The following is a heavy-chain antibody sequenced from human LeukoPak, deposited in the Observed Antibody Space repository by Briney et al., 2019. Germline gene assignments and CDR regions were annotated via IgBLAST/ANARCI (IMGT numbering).Heavy chain of an antibody. CDR1: GFTFSSYG. Sequence: PGGSLRLSCAASGFTFSSYGMHWVRQAPGKGLEWVAVISYDGSNKYYADSVKGRFTISRDNSKNTLYLQMNSLRAEDTAVYYCAKSRGYGGRTGLGDYWGQGTLVTVSS. V-gene: IGHV3-30*18. CDR3: AKSRGYGGRTGLGDY. CDR2: ISYDGSNK. J-gene: IGHJ4*02. D-gene: IGHD4-23*01.